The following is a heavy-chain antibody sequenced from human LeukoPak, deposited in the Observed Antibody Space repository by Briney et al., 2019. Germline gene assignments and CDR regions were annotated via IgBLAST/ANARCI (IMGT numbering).Heavy chain of an antibody. V-gene: IGHV4-4*07. CDR3: TRSGYNHDFDY. J-gene: IGHJ4*02. Sequence: PSETLSLTCTVSRGSISSYYWSWIRQPAGKELEWIGRIYTSGSTIYNPSLKSRVTMSVDTSKNQFSLKLSSVTAADTAVYYCTRSGYNHDFDYWGQGTLVTVSS. CDR1: RGSISSYY. CDR2: IYTSGST. D-gene: IGHD5-18*01.